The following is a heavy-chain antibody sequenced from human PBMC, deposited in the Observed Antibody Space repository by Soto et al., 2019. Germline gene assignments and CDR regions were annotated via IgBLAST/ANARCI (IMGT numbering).Heavy chain of an antibody. D-gene: IGHD3-10*01. Sequence: EVQLLESGGGLVQPGGSLRRSCVASGCTFSDYAMSWVRQAPGNGLKWVSAISGSGGGTYYADSVKGRFTISRDRSGNTMYLQMNSLTVEDTAVYYCAKYGSGTYYNVGLDGLDVWGQGTTVTIS. CDR3: AKYGSGTYYNVGLDGLDV. CDR2: ISGSGGGT. J-gene: IGHJ6*02. CDR1: GCTFSDYA. V-gene: IGHV3-23*01.